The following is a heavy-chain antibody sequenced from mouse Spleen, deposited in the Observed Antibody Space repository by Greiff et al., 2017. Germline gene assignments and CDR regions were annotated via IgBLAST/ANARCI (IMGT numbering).Heavy chain of an antibody. CDR2: IDPSDSYT. Sequence: QVQLQQPGAELVRPGTSVKLSCKASGYTFTSYWMHWVKQRPGQGLEWIGVIDPSDSYTNYNQKFKGKATLTVDTSSSTAYMQLSSLTSEDSAVYYCARIGLYYYGSSAWFAYWGQGTLVTVSA. CDR1: GYTFTSYW. V-gene: IGHV1-59*01. CDR3: ARIGLYYYGSSAWFAY. J-gene: IGHJ3*01. D-gene: IGHD1-1*01.